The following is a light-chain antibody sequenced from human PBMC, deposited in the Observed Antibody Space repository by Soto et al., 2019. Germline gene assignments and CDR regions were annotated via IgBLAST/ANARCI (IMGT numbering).Light chain of an antibody. J-gene: IGLJ1*01. V-gene: IGLV2-8*01. CDR1: SSDVGLYNY. CDR3: CSYAGSIRR. Sequence: QSALTQPPSASGSPGQSVTISCTGTSSDVGLYNYVSWYQQQPGKAPKLIIYEVTKRPSGVPDRFSGSKSGNTASLTVSGLQAEDEADYYCCSYAGSIRRFGSGTKLTVL. CDR2: EVT.